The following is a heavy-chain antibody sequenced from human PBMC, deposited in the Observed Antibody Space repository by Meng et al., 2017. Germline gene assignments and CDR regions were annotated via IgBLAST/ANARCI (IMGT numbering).Heavy chain of an antibody. CDR3: ARGVGYGGNSLYFDY. V-gene: IGHV1-69*06. D-gene: IGHD4-23*01. Sequence: QGQLVHPGAEVKRPVSPGKAPCKASGGTFSSYAISWVRQAPGQGLEWMGGIIPIFGTANYAQKFQGRVTITADKSTSTAYMELSSLRSEDTAVYYCARGVGYGGNSLYFDYWGQGTLVTVSS. CDR1: GGTFSSYA. J-gene: IGHJ4*02. CDR2: IIPIFGTA.